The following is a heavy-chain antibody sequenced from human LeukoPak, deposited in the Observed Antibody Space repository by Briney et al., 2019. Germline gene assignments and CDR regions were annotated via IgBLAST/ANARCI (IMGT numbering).Heavy chain of an antibody. D-gene: IGHD3-10*01. Sequence: PSETLSLTCTVSGYSISSGYYWGWIRQPPGKGLEWIGSIYHTGSTYYNPSLKSRVTISLDRSKNQLSLKLSSVTAADTAVYYCASQVGRNWGQGTLVTVSS. J-gene: IGHJ4*02. V-gene: IGHV4-38-2*02. CDR2: IYHTGST. CDR3: ASQVGRN. CDR1: GYSISSGYY.